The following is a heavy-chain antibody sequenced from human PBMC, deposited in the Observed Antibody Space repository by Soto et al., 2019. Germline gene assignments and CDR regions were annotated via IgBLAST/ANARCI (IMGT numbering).Heavy chain of an antibody. CDR1: GFTFDDYA. J-gene: IGHJ4*02. Sequence: EVQLVESGGGLVQPGRSLRLSCAASGFTFDDYAMHWVRQAPGKGLEWVSGSSWNSGSIGYADSVKGRFTISRDNAKNSLYLQMNSLRAEDTALYYCAKDIRYCSGGSCYSGGDYWGQGTLVTVSS. CDR2: SSWNSGSI. CDR3: AKDIRYCSGGSCYSGGDY. V-gene: IGHV3-9*01. D-gene: IGHD2-15*01.